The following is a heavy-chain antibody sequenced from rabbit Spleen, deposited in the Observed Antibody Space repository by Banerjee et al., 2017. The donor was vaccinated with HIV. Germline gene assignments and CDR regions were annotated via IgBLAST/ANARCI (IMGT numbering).Heavy chain of an antibody. CDR1: GVSFSTNQY. CDR2: IAGSSSAFT. D-gene: IGHD8-1*01. V-gene: IGHV1S40*01. Sequence: QSLEESGGDLVKPGASLTLTCTASGVSFSTNQYMCWVRQAPGKGLEWISCIAGSSSAFTYSATWAKGRFTCSKTSSTTVTLQMTSLTVADTATYFCARDTGSSFSSYGMDLWGPGTLVTVS. CDR3: ARDTGSSFSSYGMDL. J-gene: IGHJ6*01.